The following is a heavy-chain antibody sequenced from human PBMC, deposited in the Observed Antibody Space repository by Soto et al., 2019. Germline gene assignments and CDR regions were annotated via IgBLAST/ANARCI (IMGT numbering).Heavy chain of an antibody. CDR1: GGSFSGYY. Sequence: PPETLCLTCAVYGGSFSGYYWSWIRQPPGKGLEWIGEINHSGSTNYNPSLKSRVTISVDTSKNQFSLKLSSVTAAATAVYYCARGARPAARVRRLEDRGLCKHW. CDR2: INHSGST. D-gene: IGHD6-6*01. V-gene: IGHV4-34*01. J-gene: IGHJ1*01. CDR3: ARGARPAARVRRLEDRGLCKH.